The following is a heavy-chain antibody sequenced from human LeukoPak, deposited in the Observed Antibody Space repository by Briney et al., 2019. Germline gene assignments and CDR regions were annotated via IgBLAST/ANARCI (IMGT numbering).Heavy chain of an antibody. CDR3: ARVVGIAAAGTWFDP. CDR2: ISSSGSTI. J-gene: IGHJ5*02. CDR1: GFTFSSYE. D-gene: IGHD6-13*01. V-gene: IGHV3-48*03. Sequence: GGSLRLSCAASGFTFSSYEMNWVRQAPGKGLEWVSYISSSGSTIYYADSVKGRFTISRDNAKSSLYLQMNSLRAEDTAVYYFARVVGIAAAGTWFDPWGQGTLVTVSS.